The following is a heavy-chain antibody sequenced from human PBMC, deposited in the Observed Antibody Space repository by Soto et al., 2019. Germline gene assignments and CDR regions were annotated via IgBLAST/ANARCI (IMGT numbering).Heavy chain of an antibody. CDR1: GFTFSSYG. Sequence: PGGSLRLSCAASGFTFSSYGMHWVRQAPGKGLEWVAVISYDGSNKYYADSVKGRFTISRDNSKNTLYLQMNSLRAEDTAVYYCAKTPRPYMLVQPDHWGQGTLVTVSS. J-gene: IGHJ5*02. D-gene: IGHD6-13*01. CDR2: ISYDGSNK. CDR3: AKTPRPYMLVQPDH. V-gene: IGHV3-30*18.